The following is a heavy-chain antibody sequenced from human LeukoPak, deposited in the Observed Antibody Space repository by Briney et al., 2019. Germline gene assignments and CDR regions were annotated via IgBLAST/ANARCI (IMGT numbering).Heavy chain of an antibody. D-gene: IGHD2-8*02. CDR3: VGGGPGTTGWYIDL. J-gene: IGHJ2*01. V-gene: IGHV3-74*01. Sequence: GGSLRLSCAASGFTFTSYWMHWVRQAPGKGLVWVSRINTDGSSSNDADSVKGRFTISRDNAKNTLYLQMSSLSAGDTAIYYCVGGGPGTTGWYIDLWGRGTLVTVSS. CDR1: GFTFTSYW. CDR2: INTDGSSS.